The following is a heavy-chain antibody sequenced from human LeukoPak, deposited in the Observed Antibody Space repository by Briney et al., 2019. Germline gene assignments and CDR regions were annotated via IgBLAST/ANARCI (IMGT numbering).Heavy chain of an antibody. V-gene: IGHV4-59*01. CDR1: GGSISSYY. CDR3: ARGRIAAQG. D-gene: IGHD6-13*01. Sequence: SETLSLTCTVSGGSISSYYWSWIRQPPGKGLEWIGYIYYSGSTNYNPSLKSRVTISVDTSKNQFSLKLSSVTAADTAVYYCARGRIAAQGWGQGTLVTVSS. J-gene: IGHJ4*02. CDR2: IYYSGST.